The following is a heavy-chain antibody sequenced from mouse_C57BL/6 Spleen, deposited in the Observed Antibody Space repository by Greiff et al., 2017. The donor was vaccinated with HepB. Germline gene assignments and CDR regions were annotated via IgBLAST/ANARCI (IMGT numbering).Heavy chain of an antibody. Sequence: VHVKQSGPELVKPGASVKISCKASGYSFTDYNMNWVKQSNGKSLEWIGVINPNYGTTSYNQKFKGKATLTVDQSSSTAYMQLNSLTSEDSAVYYCARSVNPVKRFAYWGQGTLVTVSA. J-gene: IGHJ3*01. CDR2: INPNYGTT. D-gene: IGHD1-3*01. CDR1: GYSFTDYN. CDR3: ARSVNPVKRFAY. V-gene: IGHV1-39*01.